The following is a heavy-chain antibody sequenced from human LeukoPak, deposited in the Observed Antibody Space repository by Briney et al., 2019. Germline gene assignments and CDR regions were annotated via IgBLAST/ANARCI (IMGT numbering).Heavy chain of an antibody. Sequence: WGSLRLSCAAPGFTFNNYDMSWVRQVQGKGLEWVSAVSGSGGSTYYADSVKGRFSISRDNSRNTLYLQMNSLRAEDMAVYYCVKDASSGTYYDYWGQGTLVTVSS. CDR1: GFTFNNYD. CDR3: VKDASSGTYYDY. D-gene: IGHD1-26*01. CDR2: VSGSGGST. J-gene: IGHJ4*02. V-gene: IGHV3-23*01.